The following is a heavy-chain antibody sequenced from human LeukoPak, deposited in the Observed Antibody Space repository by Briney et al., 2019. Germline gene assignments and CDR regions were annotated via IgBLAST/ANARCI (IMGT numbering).Heavy chain of an antibody. CDR1: GGSTSSSSYY. D-gene: IGHD3-10*01. Sequence: PSETLSLTCTVSGGSTSSSSYYWGWIRQPPGKGLEWIGSISYSGSTYYNPSLKSRVTISVDTSKNQFSLKLTSVTAADTAVYYCAESWGSGSYHDAFDIWGQGTMVTVSS. J-gene: IGHJ3*02. V-gene: IGHV4-39*01. CDR3: AESWGSGSYHDAFDI. CDR2: ISYSGST.